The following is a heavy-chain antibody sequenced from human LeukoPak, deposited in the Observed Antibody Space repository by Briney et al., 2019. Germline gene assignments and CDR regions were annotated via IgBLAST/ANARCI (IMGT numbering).Heavy chain of an antibody. CDR2: IYYSGST. CDR1: GGSISSRTYY. Sequence: SETLSLTCTVSGGSISSRTYYWAWIRQPPGQGLEWIGNIYYSGSTYYNPSLKSRLTMSVDTSKNQFSLELRSVTAADTAVYYCARVTTVTTNFDYWGQGTLVTVSS. J-gene: IGHJ4*02. V-gene: IGHV4-39*07. D-gene: IGHD4-17*01. CDR3: ARVTTVTTNFDY.